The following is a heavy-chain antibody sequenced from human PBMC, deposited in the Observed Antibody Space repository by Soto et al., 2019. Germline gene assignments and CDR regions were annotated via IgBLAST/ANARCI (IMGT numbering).Heavy chain of an antibody. D-gene: IGHD6-13*01. Sequence: HGESLKISCKGSGYSFTSYWIGWVRQMPGKGLEWMGIIYPGDSDTRYSPSFQGQVTISADKSISTAYLQWSSLKASDTAMYYCAREAATTYSSSWPYYYYGMDVWGQGTTVTVS. CDR3: AREAATTYSSSWPYYYYGMDV. CDR2: IYPGDSDT. CDR1: GYSFTSYW. V-gene: IGHV5-51*01. J-gene: IGHJ6*02.